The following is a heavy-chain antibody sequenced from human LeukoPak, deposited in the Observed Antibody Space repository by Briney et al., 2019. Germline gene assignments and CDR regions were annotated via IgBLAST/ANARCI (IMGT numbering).Heavy chain of an antibody. CDR1: GFTFSSYA. J-gene: IGHJ4*02. CDR2: ISYDGSNK. CDR3: ARDPLAVATHFDY. Sequence: GRSLRLSCAASGFTFSSYAMHWVRQAPGKGLEWVAVISYDGSNKYYADSVKGRFTISRDDSKNTLYLQMNSLRAEDTAVYYCARDPLAVATHFDYCSQGTQVTVAS. D-gene: IGHD6-19*01. V-gene: IGHV3-30-3*01.